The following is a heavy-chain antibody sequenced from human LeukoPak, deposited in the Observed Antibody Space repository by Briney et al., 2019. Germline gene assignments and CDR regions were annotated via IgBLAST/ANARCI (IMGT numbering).Heavy chain of an antibody. J-gene: IGHJ6*04. Sequence: GGSLRLSCAASGFTFCSYAMYLVREAPGKRLEYVSAISSNGGSTYYADSVKGRFTISRDNSKNMLYLQMGSLRAEDMAVYYCARGDYGDFSHYYYYGMDVWGKGTTVTVSS. CDR3: ARGDYGDFSHYYYYGMDV. V-gene: IGHV3-64*02. D-gene: IGHD4-17*01. CDR2: ISSNGGST. CDR1: GFTFCSYA.